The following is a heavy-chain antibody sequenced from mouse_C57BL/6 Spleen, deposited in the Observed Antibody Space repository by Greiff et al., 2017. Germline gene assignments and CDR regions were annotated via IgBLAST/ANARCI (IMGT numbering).Heavy chain of an antibody. V-gene: IGHV1-80*01. CDR1: GYAFSSYW. D-gene: IGHD2-3*01. Sequence: QVQLKESGAELVKPGASVKISCKASGYAFSSYWMNWVKQRPGKGLEWIGQIYPGDGDTNYNGKFKGKATLTADKSSSTAYMQLSSLTSEDSAVYFCARNDGYYYVYFDYWGQGTTLTVSS. CDR3: ARNDGYYYVYFDY. J-gene: IGHJ2*01. CDR2: IYPGDGDT.